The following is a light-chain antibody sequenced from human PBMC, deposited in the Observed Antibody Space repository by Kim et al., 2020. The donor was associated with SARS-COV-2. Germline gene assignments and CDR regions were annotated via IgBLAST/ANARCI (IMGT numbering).Light chain of an antibody. CDR3: QQSYSTLPYT. CDR1: QSISSY. J-gene: IGKJ2*01. Sequence: DIQMTQSPSSLSASVGDRVTITCRASQSISSYLNWYQQKPGKAPKLLIYDASSLQSWVPSRFSGSGSGTDFTLTISSLQPEDFATYYCQQSYSTLPYTFGQGTKLEI. V-gene: IGKV1-39*01. CDR2: DAS.